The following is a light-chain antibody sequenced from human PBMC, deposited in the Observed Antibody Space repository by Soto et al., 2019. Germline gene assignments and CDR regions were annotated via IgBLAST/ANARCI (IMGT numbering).Light chain of an antibody. CDR1: QSVSSY. V-gene: IGKV3-11*01. J-gene: IGKJ3*01. Sequence: EIVFTQSPATLSLSPGERATLSCRASQSVSSYLAWYQQKPGQAPRLLIYDASNRATGIPARFSGSGSGTDFTLTISSLEPEDFAVYYCQHGGTFGPGTKVDIK. CDR2: DAS. CDR3: QHGGT.